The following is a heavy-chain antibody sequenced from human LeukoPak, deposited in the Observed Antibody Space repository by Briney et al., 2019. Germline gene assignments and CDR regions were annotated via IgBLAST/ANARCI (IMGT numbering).Heavy chain of an antibody. CDR2: ISSTSSYI. Sequence: GGSLRLSCAASGFTLSSYSMNWVRQAPGKGLEWVSSISSTSSYIYYADSVKGRFTISRDNAKNSLYLQMNSLRAEDTAVYSCARVVGTYGVDYWGQGTLVTVSS. J-gene: IGHJ4*02. D-gene: IGHD1-1*01. V-gene: IGHV3-21*01. CDR3: ARVVGTYGVDY. CDR1: GFTLSSYS.